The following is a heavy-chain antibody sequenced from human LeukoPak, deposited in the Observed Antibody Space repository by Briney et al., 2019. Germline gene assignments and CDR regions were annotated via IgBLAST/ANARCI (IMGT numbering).Heavy chain of an antibody. D-gene: IGHD6-13*01. J-gene: IGHJ4*02. CDR1: GFTFTTHT. V-gene: IGHV3-23*01. CDR2: ISGSGGST. Sequence: GGSLRLPCAASGFTFTTHTMSWVRQAPGKKLEWVSAISGSGGSTYYADSVKGRFTISRDNSKNTLYLQMNSLRAEDTAVYYCAKDVGSSWSYYFDYWGQGTLVTVSS. CDR3: AKDVGSSWSYYFDY.